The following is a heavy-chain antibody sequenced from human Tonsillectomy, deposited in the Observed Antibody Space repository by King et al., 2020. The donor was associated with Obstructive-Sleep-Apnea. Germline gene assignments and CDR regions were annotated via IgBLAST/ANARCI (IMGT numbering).Heavy chain of an antibody. CDR2: IYAGDSDT. Sequence: VQLVQSGAEVKKPGESLKISCKGSGYMFPNYWIGWVRQMPGKGLEWMGMIYAGDSDTKYGPSFQGQVTISVDKSTSTAYLQWSSLKVSDTAMYYCERLNYGSANIYHYYGMDVWGQGTTVTVSS. CDR3: ERLNYGSANIYHYYGMDV. CDR1: GYMFPNYW. D-gene: IGHD3-10*01. V-gene: IGHV5-51*01. J-gene: IGHJ6*02.